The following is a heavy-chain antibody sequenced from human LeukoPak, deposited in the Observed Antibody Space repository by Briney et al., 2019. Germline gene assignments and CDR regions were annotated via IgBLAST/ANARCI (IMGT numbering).Heavy chain of an antibody. Sequence: GGSLRLSCAASGFTFSSYEMNWVRQAPGKGLEWVSYISRSGSTIYYADSVKGRFTISRDKAKNSLYLQMNSLRAEDTAVYHCARDDCPGPHCGMDVWGQGTTVTVSS. CDR3: ARDDCPGPHCGMDV. V-gene: IGHV3-48*03. CDR2: ISRSGSTI. J-gene: IGHJ6*02. CDR1: GFTFSSYE. D-gene: IGHD2-21*02.